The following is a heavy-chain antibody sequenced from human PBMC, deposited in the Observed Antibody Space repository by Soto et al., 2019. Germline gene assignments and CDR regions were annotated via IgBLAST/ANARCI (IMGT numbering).Heavy chain of an antibody. CDR3: AREPNYFDY. J-gene: IGHJ4*02. CDR1: GYTFTSYG. Sequence: QVQLVQSGAEVKKPWASVKVSCKASGYTFTSYGISWVRQAPGQGLEWVRWISASNGNTHFAQNLQGRVTMTTDTSASTAYMELRSVSSDDTAVYYCAREPNYFDYWGQGTLVSVS. CDR2: ISASNGNT. V-gene: IGHV1-18*01.